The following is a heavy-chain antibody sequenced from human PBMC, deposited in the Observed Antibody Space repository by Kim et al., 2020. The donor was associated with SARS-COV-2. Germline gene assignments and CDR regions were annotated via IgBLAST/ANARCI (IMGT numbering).Heavy chain of an antibody. J-gene: IGHJ6*02. CDR2: INPSGGST. CDR1: GYTFTSYY. V-gene: IGHV1-46*01. CDR3: ARVLRGSYGRPNPDYGMDV. D-gene: IGHD1-26*01. Sequence: ASVKVSCKASGYTFTSYYMHWVRQAPGQGLEWMAIINPSGGSTSYAQKFQGRVTMTRDTSTSTVYMELSSLRSEDTAVYYCARVLRGSYGRPNPDYGMDVWGQGTTVTVSS.